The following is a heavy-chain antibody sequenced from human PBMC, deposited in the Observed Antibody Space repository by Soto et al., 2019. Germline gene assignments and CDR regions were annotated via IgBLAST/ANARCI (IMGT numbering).Heavy chain of an antibody. Sequence: ASVKVSCKASGYTFTSYGISWVRQAPGQGLEWMGWISAYNGNTNYAQKLQGRVTMTTDTSTSTAYMELRSLRSDDTAVYYCARDLNDPYYDFWSAPAVNWFDPWGQGTLVTVSS. D-gene: IGHD3-3*01. V-gene: IGHV1-18*01. CDR1: GYTFTSYG. J-gene: IGHJ5*02. CDR2: ISAYNGNT. CDR3: ARDLNDPYYDFWSAPAVNWFDP.